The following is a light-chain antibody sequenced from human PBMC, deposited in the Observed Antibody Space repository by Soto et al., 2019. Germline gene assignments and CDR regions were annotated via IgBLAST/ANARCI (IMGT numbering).Light chain of an antibody. CDR3: QQSFLTPRT. Sequence: DIQMTQSPSSLSAAIGDRVTITCRASQSVSSFLNWYQHKPGQVPKVLIFGAARLQRGVLSRFSGSGSGTVFTLTINSLQPEDSATYYCQQSFLTPRTFGQGTRVEI. J-gene: IGKJ1*01. CDR1: QSVSSF. V-gene: IGKV1-39*01. CDR2: GAA.